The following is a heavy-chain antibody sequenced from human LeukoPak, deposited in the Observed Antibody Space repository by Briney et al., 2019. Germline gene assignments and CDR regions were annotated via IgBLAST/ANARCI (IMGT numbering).Heavy chain of an antibody. V-gene: IGHV3-21*01. J-gene: IGHJ4*02. CDR2: ISSSSSYI. D-gene: IGHD4-23*01. Sequence: GGSLTLSCAASGFTFSSYSMNWVRQAPGKGLEWVSSISSSSSYIYYADSVKGRFTISRDNAKNSLYLQMNSLRAEDTAVYYCARDSRWGYFDYWGQGTLVTVSS. CDR1: GFTFSSYS. CDR3: ARDSRWGYFDY.